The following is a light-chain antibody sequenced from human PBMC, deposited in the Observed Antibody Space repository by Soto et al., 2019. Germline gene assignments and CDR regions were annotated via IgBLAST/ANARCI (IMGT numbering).Light chain of an antibody. CDR2: QVT. V-gene: IGLV2-14*01. CDR1: SSDVGGYDF. J-gene: IGLJ3*02. CDR3: CSFTSTTARV. Sequence: QSALTQPACVSGSPGQSITISCTGTSSDVGGYDFVSWYQHHPGKAPRLIIYQVTNRPSGVSDRFSGSKSGNTASLTISGLQAEDEADYYCCSFTSTTARVFGGGTKLTVL.